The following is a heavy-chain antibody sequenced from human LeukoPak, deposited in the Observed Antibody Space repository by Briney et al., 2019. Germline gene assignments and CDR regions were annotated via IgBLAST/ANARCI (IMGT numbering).Heavy chain of an antibody. D-gene: IGHD5-12*01. CDR3: ARTVVAKHYYYYGMDV. Sequence: PSETLSLTCTVSGGSISSSSYYWGWIRQPPGKGLEWIGSIYYSGSTYYNPSLKSRVTISVDTSKNQFSLKLSSVTAADTAVYYCARTVVAKHYYYYGMDVWGQGTTVTVSS. J-gene: IGHJ6*02. CDR1: GGSISSSSYY. CDR2: IYYSGST. V-gene: IGHV4-39*01.